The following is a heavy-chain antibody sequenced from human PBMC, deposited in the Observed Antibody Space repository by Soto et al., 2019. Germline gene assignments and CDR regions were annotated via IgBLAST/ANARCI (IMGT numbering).Heavy chain of an antibody. CDR2: IWYDGSNK. CDR1: GFTFSSYG. D-gene: IGHD3-3*01. V-gene: IGHV3-33*01. Sequence: GGSLRLSCAASGFTFSSYGMHWVRQAPGKGLEWVAVIWYDGSNKYYADSVKGRFTISRDNSKNTLYLQMNSLRAEDTAVYYCARDPLVLRLLEWLPPGSAYYYYGMDVWGQGT. CDR3: ARDPLVLRLLEWLPPGSAYYYYGMDV. J-gene: IGHJ6*01.